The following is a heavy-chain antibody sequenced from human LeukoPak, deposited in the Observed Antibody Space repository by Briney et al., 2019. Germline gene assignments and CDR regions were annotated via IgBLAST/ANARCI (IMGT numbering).Heavy chain of an antibody. CDR3: ARGVYGSGDY. V-gene: IGHV4-34*01. Sequence: PSETLSLTCAVYGGSFSGYYWSWIRQPPGKGLEWIGEINHSGSTNYNPSLKSRVTMSVDTSKNQFSLKLTSVTAADTDVYYCARGVYGSGDYWGQGTLVTVSS. D-gene: IGHD3-10*01. CDR2: INHSGST. CDR1: GGSFSGYY. J-gene: IGHJ4*02.